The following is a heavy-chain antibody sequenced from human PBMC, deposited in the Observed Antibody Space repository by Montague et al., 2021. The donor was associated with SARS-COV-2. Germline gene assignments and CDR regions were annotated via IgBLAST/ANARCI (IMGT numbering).Heavy chain of an antibody. J-gene: IGHJ4*02. CDR3: AVELGLLRAY. Sequence: SRRLSWAASGFTVSSNYMSWVRQAPGKGLEWVSVIYSGGITYYADSVKGRFTISRHNSKNTLYLQMNSLRAEDTAVYYCAVELGLLRAYWGQGTLVTVSS. V-gene: IGHV3-53*04. CDR2: IYSGGIT. D-gene: IGHD3/OR15-3a*01. CDR1: GFTVSSNY.